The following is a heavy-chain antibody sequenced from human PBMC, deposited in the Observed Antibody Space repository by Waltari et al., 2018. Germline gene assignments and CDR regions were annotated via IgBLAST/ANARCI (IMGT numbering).Heavy chain of an antibody. Sequence: QGQLVESGGGAVQPGRSLTLSCTASGFAFSGFGMHWVRPAPGKGLEWVAIRWHDGSSASYGDSVKGRFTVSRDNRRNTLYLQMNTLRVEDTAVYYCARELLWTGDKQWPPDDFSYYGMDVWGQGTTVTVSS. CDR3: ARELLWTGDKQWPPDDFSYYGMDV. CDR2: RWHDGSSA. CDR1: GFAFSGFG. D-gene: IGHD6-19*01. V-gene: IGHV3-33*01. J-gene: IGHJ6*02.